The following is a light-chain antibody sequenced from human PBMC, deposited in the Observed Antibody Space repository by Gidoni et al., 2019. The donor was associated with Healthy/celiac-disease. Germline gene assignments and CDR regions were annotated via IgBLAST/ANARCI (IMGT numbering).Light chain of an antibody. CDR3: QQRSNWPSGT. CDR2: DAS. V-gene: IGKV3-11*01. CDR1: QSVSSY. Sequence: ELVFTQSPATLSLSPGERATLSCRASQSVSSYLAWYQQKPGQAPRLLIYDASNRATGIPARFSGSGSGTDFTITISSLEPEDVAVYYCQQRSNWPSGTFGGGTKVEIK. J-gene: IGKJ4*01.